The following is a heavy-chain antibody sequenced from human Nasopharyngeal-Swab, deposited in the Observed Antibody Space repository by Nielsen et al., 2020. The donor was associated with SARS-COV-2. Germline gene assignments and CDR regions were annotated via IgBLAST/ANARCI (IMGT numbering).Heavy chain of an antibody. Sequence: WIRQPPGKGLEWIGYIYYSGGANYNLSLKSRVTISVDTSKNQFSLQLNSVTPEDTAVYYCARDLIDGIAEFDPWGQGTLVTVS. CDR2: IYYSGGA. CDR3: ARDLIDGIAEFDP. J-gene: IGHJ5*02. V-gene: IGHV4-59*12. D-gene: IGHD6-13*01.